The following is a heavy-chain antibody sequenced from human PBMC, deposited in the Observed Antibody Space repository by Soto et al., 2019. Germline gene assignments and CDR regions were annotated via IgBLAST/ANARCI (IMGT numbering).Heavy chain of an antibody. V-gene: IGHV1-69*13. CDR2: FIPVYRTL. CDR3: ATGVIWIGYFTVDS. CDR1: GGSFGNSA. D-gene: IGHD3-3*01. J-gene: IGHJ4*02. Sequence: SVKVSCKASGGSFGNSAINWVRQTPGQGLEWLGGFIPVYRTLNYAQKFQGRVTITADESTGTAYMTLSSLASDDTAVYYCATGVIWIGYFTVDSWGQGTRVTVS.